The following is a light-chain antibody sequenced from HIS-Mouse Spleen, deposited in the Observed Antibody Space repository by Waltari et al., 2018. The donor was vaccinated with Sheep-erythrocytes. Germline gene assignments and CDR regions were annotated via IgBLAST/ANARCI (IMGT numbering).Light chain of an antibody. CDR1: SSDVGGYNY. J-gene: IGLJ1*01. Sequence: QSALTQPRSVSGSPGQSVTISCTGTSSDVGGYNYVSWYQQHPGKAPKLMNYDVIKGPSVGPVRFSGSKSRNPASLTISGLQAEDEADYYCCSYAGSYNHVFATGTKVTVL. V-gene: IGLV2-11*01. CDR2: DVI. CDR3: CSYAGSYNHV.